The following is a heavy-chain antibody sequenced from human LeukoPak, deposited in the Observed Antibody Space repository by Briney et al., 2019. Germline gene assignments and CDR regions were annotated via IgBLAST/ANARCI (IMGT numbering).Heavy chain of an antibody. CDR2: IYYSGSP. CDR1: GDSISSRSYY. V-gene: IGHV4-39*05. D-gene: IGHD4-11*01. Sequence: PSETPSLTCTVSGDSISSRSYYWGWVRQPPGKGLEWIGSIYYSGSPNYNPSLKSRVTISMDMSKNQFSLKLRSVTATDTAVYYCATTTSWGQGTLVTVSS. J-gene: IGHJ4*02. CDR3: ATTTS.